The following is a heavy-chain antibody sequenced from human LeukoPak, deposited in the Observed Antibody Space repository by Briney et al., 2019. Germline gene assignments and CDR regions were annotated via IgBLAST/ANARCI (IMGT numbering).Heavy chain of an antibody. D-gene: IGHD1-1*01. CDR2: IYYSGST. CDR3: AREGTRDTNWFDP. Sequence: SETLSLTCTVSGGSISIYYWSWIRQPPGKGLEWIGYIYYSGSTNYNPSLKSRVTISVDTSKNQFSLKLSSVTAADTAVYYCAREGTRDTNWFDPWGQGTLVTVSS. J-gene: IGHJ5*02. V-gene: IGHV4-59*01. CDR1: GGSISIYY.